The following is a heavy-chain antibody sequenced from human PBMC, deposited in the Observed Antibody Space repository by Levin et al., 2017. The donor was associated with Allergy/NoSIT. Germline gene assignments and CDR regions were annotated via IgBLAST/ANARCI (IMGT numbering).Heavy chain of an antibody. V-gene: IGHV4-61*01. D-gene: IGHD6-13*01. Sequence: GSLRLSCTVSGGSVSSGRYYWTWIRQPPGKGLEWIGYIYYSGSTNYNPSLKSRVTFSIDTSKNQFSLKLSSVTAADTAVYYCATYSSSWPYFDYWGQGTLVTVSS. CDR1: GGSVSSGRYY. J-gene: IGHJ4*02. CDR2: IYYSGST. CDR3: ATYSSSWPYFDY.